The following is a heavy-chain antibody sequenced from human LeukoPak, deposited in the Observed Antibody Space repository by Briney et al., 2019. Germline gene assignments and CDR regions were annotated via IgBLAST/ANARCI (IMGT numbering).Heavy chain of an antibody. V-gene: IGHV4-34*01. D-gene: IGHD6-13*01. CDR1: GGSFSGYY. CDR3: ARFQGGGRIAAAGVSYFDY. Sequence: PSETLSLTCAVYGGSFSGYYWSWIRQPPGKGLEWIGEINHSGSTNYNPSLKSRVTISVDTSKNQFSLKLSSVTAADTAVYYCARFQGGGRIAAAGVSYFDYWGQGTLVTVSS. J-gene: IGHJ4*02. CDR2: INHSGST.